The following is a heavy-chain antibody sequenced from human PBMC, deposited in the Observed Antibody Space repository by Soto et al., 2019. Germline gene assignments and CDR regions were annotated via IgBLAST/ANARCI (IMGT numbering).Heavy chain of an antibody. CDR1: GGSISSYY. J-gene: IGHJ2*01. CDR2: IYYSGST. D-gene: IGHD5-12*01. CDR3: ARQGGYDSPLLV. V-gene: IGHV4-59*08. Sequence: QVQLQESGPGLVKPSETLSLTCTVSGGSISSYYWSWIRQPPGKGLEWIGYIYYSGSTNYNPSLKSRVTISVDTSKNQYYLQLRSVTAADTAVYYCARQGGYDSPLLVWGRGTLVTVSS.